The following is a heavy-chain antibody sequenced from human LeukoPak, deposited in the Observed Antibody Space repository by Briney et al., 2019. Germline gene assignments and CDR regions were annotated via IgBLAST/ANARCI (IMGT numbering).Heavy chain of an antibody. J-gene: IGHJ6*02. V-gene: IGHV1-69*06. D-gene: IGHD3-22*01. CDR2: IIPIFGTA. Sequence: ASVKVSCKASGGTFSSYAISWVRQAPGQGLEWMGGIIPIFGTANYAQKFQGRVTMTEDTSTDTAYMELSSLRSEDTAVYYCATMGLDSSGVYYYYGMDVWGQGTTVTVSS. CDR3: ATMGLDSSGVYYYYGMDV. CDR1: GGTFSSYA.